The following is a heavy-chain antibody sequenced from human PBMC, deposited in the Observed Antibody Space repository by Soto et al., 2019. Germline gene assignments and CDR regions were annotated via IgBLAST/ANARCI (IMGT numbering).Heavy chain of an antibody. J-gene: IGHJ4*02. CDR3: ERCLQLVAY. D-gene: IGHD6-6*01. V-gene: IGHV1-69*01. CDR2: IIPVVGTT. Sequence: QVQLVQSGAEVKKPGSSVKVSCTTSAGAFSSYAISWVRQAPGQGLEWMGGIIPVVGTTNYAQKFQGRVTITADEATSATYMALSSLTSEDTDVYYCERCLQLVAYWGQGTLVTVSS. CDR1: AGAFSSYA.